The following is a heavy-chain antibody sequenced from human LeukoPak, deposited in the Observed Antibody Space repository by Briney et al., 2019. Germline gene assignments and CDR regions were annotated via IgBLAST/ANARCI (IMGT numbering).Heavy chain of an antibody. CDR3: ARRAGYYNPREFDY. V-gene: IGHV4-34*01. CDR1: GGSFSGYY. Sequence: SETLSLTCAVYGGSFSGYYWSWIRQPPGKGLEWIGEINHSGSTNYNPSLKSRVTISVDTSKNQFSLKLGSVTAADTAVYYCARRAGYYNPREFDYWGQGTLVTVSS. D-gene: IGHD3-9*01. CDR2: INHSGST. J-gene: IGHJ4*02.